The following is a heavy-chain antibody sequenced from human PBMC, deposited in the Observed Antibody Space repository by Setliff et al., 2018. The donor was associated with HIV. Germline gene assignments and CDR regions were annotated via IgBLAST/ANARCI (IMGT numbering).Heavy chain of an antibody. J-gene: IGHJ3*02. CDR1: GFIFNVYE. Sequence: GSLRLSCAASGFIFNVYEMNWVRQAPGKGLEWVSYISSSGSTKYYADSVKGRFTISRDNAKDSMYLQMNSLRVEDTAVYYCARDPSTAHHDAFDIWGQGTMVTVSS. CDR2: ISSSGSTK. V-gene: IGHV3-48*03. CDR3: ARDPSTAHHDAFDI.